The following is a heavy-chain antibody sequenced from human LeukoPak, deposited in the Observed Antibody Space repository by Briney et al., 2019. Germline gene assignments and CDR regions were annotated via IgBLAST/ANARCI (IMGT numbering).Heavy chain of an antibody. CDR1: GGSISTSNYY. CDR3: AHSNDYGGPFDF. Sequence: PSETLSLTCTVSGGSISTSNYYWGWIRQPPGKGLEWIGNIFYSGSTYYSPSLKSRVTISLDTSKNQFSLRLSSVTAADTTTYYCAHSNDYGGPFDFWGQGTLVTVSS. V-gene: IGHV4-39*01. J-gene: IGHJ4*02. CDR2: IFYSGST. D-gene: IGHD4-23*01.